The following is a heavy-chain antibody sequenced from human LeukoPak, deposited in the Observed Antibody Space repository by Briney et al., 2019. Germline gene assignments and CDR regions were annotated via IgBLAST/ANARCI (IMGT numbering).Heavy chain of an antibody. CDR1: GFTFSDYS. V-gene: IGHV3-48*01. J-gene: IGHJ4*02. D-gene: IGHD6-19*01. CDR3: ASEIAVAGTGDY. Sequence: TGGSLRLSCAASGFTFSDYSMYWFRQAPGKGLEWVSYIGTSSSSIYYADSVRGRFTISRDNAKNSLFLQMNSLRAEDTAVYYCASEIAVAGTGDYWGQGTLVTVSS. CDR2: IGTSSSSI.